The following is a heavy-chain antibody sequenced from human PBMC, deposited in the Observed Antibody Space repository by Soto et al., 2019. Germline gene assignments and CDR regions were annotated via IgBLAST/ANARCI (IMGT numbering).Heavy chain of an antibody. V-gene: IGHV3-48*01. D-gene: IGHD2-15*01. CDR2: ISYSSSTT. CDR1: GFTFSTYS. Sequence: GGSLRLSCAASGFTFSTYSMNWVRQAPGKGLEWVSYISYSSSTTYYADSVKGRFTISRDNAKNSLYLQMNSLRADDTAVYYCARSVVAATDPLGYCGQGTLVTVSS. CDR3: ARSVVAATDPLGY. J-gene: IGHJ4*02.